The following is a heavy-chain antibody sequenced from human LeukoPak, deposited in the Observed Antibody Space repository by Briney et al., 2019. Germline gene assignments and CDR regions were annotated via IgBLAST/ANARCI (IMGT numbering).Heavy chain of an antibody. D-gene: IGHD3-22*01. J-gene: IGHJ4*02. CDR1: EFTFSSYA. V-gene: IGHV3-30*04. Sequence: PGRSLRLSCAASEFTFSSYAMHWVRQAPGKGLEWVATISYDGSNKYYADSVKGRFTISRDNSKNTLYLHMNSLRAEDTAVYYCARDPEDSSGFYYYFDYWGQGTLVTVSS. CDR3: ARDPEDSSGFYYYFDY. CDR2: ISYDGSNK.